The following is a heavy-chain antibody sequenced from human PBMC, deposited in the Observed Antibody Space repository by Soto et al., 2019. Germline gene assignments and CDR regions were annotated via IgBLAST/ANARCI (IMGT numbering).Heavy chain of an antibody. CDR2: ISGGGGTT. J-gene: IGHJ6*02. V-gene: IGHV3-23*01. Sequence: GGSLRLSCAASEFTFISYAMNWFRQAPGKGLEWVSVISGGGGTTYYADSVKGRFRISRDNSKNTLYLQMNSLRVEDTAVYYCAKGKVAYDNSGLQYFYYFPMNVWGQGTTVTVSS. CDR3: AKGKVAYDNSGLQYFYYFPMNV. D-gene: IGHD3-22*01. CDR1: EFTFISYA.